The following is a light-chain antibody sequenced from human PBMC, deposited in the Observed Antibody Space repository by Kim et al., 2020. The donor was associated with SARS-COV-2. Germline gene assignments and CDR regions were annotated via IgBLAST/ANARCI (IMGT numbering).Light chain of an antibody. Sequence: EIVLTQSPATLSLPPGERATLSCRASQSVSSYLAWSQQKPGQAPWLLIYDASNRATGIPARFSGSGSGTDFTLTISSLEPEDFAVYYCQQRSNWSITFGQGTRLEI. CDR2: DAS. CDR1: QSVSSY. J-gene: IGKJ5*01. CDR3: QQRSNWSIT. V-gene: IGKV3-11*01.